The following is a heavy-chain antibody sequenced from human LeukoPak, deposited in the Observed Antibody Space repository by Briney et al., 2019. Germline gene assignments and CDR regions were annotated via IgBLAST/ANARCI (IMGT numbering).Heavy chain of an antibody. D-gene: IGHD2-15*01. CDR1: GGSISSSSYY. J-gene: IGHJ2*01. Sequence: SETLSLTCTVSGGSISSSSYYWGWIRQPPGKGLERIGSIYHSGSTYYNPSLKSRVTISVDTSKNQFSLKLSSVTAADTAVYYCASIYCSGGSCHSKWYFDLWGRGTLVTVSS. CDR2: IYHSGST. CDR3: ASIYCSGGSCHSKWYFDL. V-gene: IGHV4-39*01.